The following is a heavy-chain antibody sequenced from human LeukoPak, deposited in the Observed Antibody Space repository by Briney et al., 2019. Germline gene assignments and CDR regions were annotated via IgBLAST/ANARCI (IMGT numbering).Heavy chain of an antibody. V-gene: IGHV3-30*18. CDR3: AKDSRYSGSYSTYFDY. D-gene: IGHD1-26*01. CDR1: GFTFSSYG. Sequence: GRSLRLSCAASGFTFSSYGMHWVRQTPGKGLEWVAVISYDGSNKYYADSVKGRFTISRDNSKNTLYLQMNSLRAEDTAVYYCAKDSRYSGSYSTYFDYWGQGTLVTVSS. J-gene: IGHJ4*02. CDR2: ISYDGSNK.